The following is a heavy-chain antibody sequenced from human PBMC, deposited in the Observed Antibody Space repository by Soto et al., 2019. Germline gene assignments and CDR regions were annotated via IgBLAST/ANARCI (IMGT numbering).Heavy chain of an antibody. V-gene: IGHV1-46*03. CDR2: INPSGGST. Sequence: ASVKVSCKASGYTFTSYDINWVRQATGQGLEWMGIINPSGGSTSYAQKFQGRVTMTRDTSTSTVYMELSSLRSEDTAVYYCASMVRGVPASYYYYGMDVWGQGTTVPVSS. CDR1: GYTFTSYD. D-gene: IGHD3-10*01. J-gene: IGHJ6*02. CDR3: ASMVRGVPASYYYYGMDV.